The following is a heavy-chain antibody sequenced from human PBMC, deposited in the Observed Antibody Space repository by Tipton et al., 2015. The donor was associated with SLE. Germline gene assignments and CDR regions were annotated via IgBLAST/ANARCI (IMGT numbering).Heavy chain of an antibody. Sequence: SLRLSCAASGFTVSSNYMSWVRQAPGKGLEWVAFIRFDGSNKYYTDSVKGRFTISRDNSMNTLYLQMNSLRAEDTAVYYCAKGARYDFWSGYYMDYWGQGTLVTVSS. CDR2: IRFDGSNK. V-gene: IGHV3-30*02. D-gene: IGHD3-3*01. J-gene: IGHJ4*02. CDR1: GFTVSSNY. CDR3: AKGARYDFWSGYYMDY.